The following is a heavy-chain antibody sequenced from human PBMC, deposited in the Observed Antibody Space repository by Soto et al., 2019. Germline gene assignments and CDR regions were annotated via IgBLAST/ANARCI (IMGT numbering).Heavy chain of an antibody. Sequence: QVQLVQSGAEVKKPGASVKVSCKASGYTFTSYDINWVRQATGQGLEWMGWMNPNSGNTGYAQKFQGRVTMTRNTSISTAYMELSSLRSEDTAVYYCARLDKSRQRFGDFDYYYMDVWGKGTTVTVSS. CDR2: MNPNSGNT. D-gene: IGHD3-10*01. CDR3: ARLDKSRQRFGDFDYYYMDV. CDR1: GYTFTSYD. J-gene: IGHJ6*03. V-gene: IGHV1-8*01.